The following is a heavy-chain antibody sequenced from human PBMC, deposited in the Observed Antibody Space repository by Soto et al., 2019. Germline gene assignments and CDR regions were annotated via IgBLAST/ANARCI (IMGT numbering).Heavy chain of an antibody. D-gene: IGHD3-3*01. CDR1: GFTFSTYA. J-gene: IGHJ4*02. CDR3: AKDLRPDGRYDLDY. CDR2: IVGDASST. Sequence: EVQLLESGGGLVQPGGSLRLSCAASGFTFSTYAMNWVRQAPGRGREWLSVIVGDASSTDYADSVKGRFIISRDNSKNTLYLQMNYLRADDTAVYYCAKDLRPDGRYDLDYWGQGTLVTVSP. V-gene: IGHV3-23*01.